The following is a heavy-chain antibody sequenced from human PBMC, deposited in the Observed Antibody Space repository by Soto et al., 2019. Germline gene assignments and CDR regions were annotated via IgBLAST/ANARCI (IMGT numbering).Heavy chain of an antibody. CDR1: GFTFSSYA. CDR2: ISGSGGST. D-gene: IGHD6-13*01. Sequence: PGGSLRLSCAASGFTFSSYAMSWVRQAPGKGLEWVSAISGSGGSTYYADSVKGRFTISRDNSKNTLYLQMNSLRAEDTAVYYCAKPAARYSSSYGGINWFDPWGQGTLVTVSS. J-gene: IGHJ5*02. CDR3: AKPAARYSSSYGGINWFDP. V-gene: IGHV3-23*01.